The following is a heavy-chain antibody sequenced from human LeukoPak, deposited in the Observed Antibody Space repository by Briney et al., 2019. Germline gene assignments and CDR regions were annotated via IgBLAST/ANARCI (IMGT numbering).Heavy chain of an antibody. J-gene: IGHJ4*02. CDR2: INHSGST. CDR1: GGSMSSNY. Sequence: SETLSLTCTVSGGSMSSNYWSWIRQPPGKGLEWIGEINHSGSTNYNPSLKSRVTISVDTSKNQFSLKLSSVTAADTAVYYCAGPTIAAAGTGPDYWGQGTLVTVSS. V-gene: IGHV4-34*01. D-gene: IGHD6-13*01. CDR3: AGPTIAAAGTGPDY.